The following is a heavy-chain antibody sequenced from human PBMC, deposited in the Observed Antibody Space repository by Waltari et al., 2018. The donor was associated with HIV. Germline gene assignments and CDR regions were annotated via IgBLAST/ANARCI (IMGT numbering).Heavy chain of an antibody. D-gene: IGHD1-7*01. CDR1: GFPFSSYW. CDR3: ARDPFTNYRAFDY. CDR2: INNDGST. J-gene: IGHJ4*02. V-gene: IGHV3-74*01. Sequence: EVQLVESGGGLVQPGGSLRLSCAASGFPFSSYWMHWVCQAPGKGLVWVSRINNDGSTSYADSVKGRFTISRDNAKNTLYLQMNSLRAEDTAVYYCARDPFTNYRAFDYWGQGTLVTVSS.